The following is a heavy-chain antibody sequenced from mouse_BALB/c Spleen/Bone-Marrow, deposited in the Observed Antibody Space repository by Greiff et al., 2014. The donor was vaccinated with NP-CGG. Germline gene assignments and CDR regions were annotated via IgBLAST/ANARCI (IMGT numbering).Heavy chain of an antibody. CDR3: ARNGYYGWSAN. V-gene: IGHV4-1*02. CDR2: INPDSSTI. CDR1: GFDFRRYW. J-gene: IGHJ3*01. D-gene: IGHD2-3*01. Sequence: VQLVESGGGLVQPGGSLKLSCAASGFDFRRYWMNWVRQAPGKGLEWIGEINPDSSTINYTPSLKDKFFISRDNAKNTLYLQMSKVRSEDTALYYCARNGYYGWSANWGQGTLVTVSA.